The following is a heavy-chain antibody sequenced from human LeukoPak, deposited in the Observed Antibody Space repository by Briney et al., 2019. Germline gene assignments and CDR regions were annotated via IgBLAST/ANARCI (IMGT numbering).Heavy chain of an antibody. D-gene: IGHD2-21*02. CDR3: ARDWWGPFDY. CDR2: ISYDGSNK. V-gene: IGHV3-30*03. CDR1: GFTFSSYG. Sequence: PGRSLRLSCAASGFTFSSYGMHWVRQAPGKGLEWVAVISYDGSNKYYADSVKGRFTISRDNAKNSLYLQMNSLRAEDTAVYYCARDWWGPFDYWGQGTLVTVSS. J-gene: IGHJ4*02.